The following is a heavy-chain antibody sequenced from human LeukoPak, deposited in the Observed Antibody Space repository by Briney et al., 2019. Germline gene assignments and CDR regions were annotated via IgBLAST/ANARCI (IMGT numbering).Heavy chain of an antibody. D-gene: IGHD5-12*01. Sequence: GGSLRLSCAASGFTFSSYDMHWVRQAPGKGLEWVSAIGTAGDTYYPGSVKGRFTISRENAKNSLYLQMNSLRAEDTAVYYCARGITGYSGYDYWGQGTLVTVSS. J-gene: IGHJ4*02. CDR2: IGTAGDT. CDR3: ARGITGYSGYDY. V-gene: IGHV3-13*01. CDR1: GFTFSSYD.